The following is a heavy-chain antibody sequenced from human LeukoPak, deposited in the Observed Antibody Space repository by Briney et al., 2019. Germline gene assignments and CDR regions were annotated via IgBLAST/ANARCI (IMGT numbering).Heavy chain of an antibody. CDR2: IYYSGST. CDR3: ARHSGWYGISWFDP. D-gene: IGHD6-19*01. CDR1: GGSISSYY. Sequence: SETLSLTCTVSGGSISSYYWSWIRQPPGKGLEWIGYIYYSGSTNYNPSLKSRVTISVDTSKNQFSLKLSSVTAADTAVYYCARHSGWYGISWFDPWGQGTLVTVSS. J-gene: IGHJ5*02. V-gene: IGHV4-59*08.